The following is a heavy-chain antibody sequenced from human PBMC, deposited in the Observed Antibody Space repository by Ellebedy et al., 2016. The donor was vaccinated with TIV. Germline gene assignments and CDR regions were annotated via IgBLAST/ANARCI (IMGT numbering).Heavy chain of an antibody. CDR3: AREHWAVAD. CDR2: IYSGGST. J-gene: IGHJ4*02. Sequence: GESLKISCAASGFTVSSNYMSWVRQAPGKGLEWVSVIYSGGSTYYADSVKGRFTISRDNSKNTLYLQMNSLRAEDTAVYYCAREHWAVADWGQGTLVTVSS. D-gene: IGHD6-19*01. V-gene: IGHV3-66*01. CDR1: GFTVSSNY.